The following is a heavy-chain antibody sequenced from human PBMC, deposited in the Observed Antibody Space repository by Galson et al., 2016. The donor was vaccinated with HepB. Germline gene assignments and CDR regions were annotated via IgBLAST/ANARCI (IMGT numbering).Heavy chain of an antibody. CDR2: ISGRGDSS. CDR1: GFTFRSAA. D-gene: IGHD2-2*01. Sequence: SLRHSCAASGFTFRSAAMNWIRQAPGQGLEWVAGISGRGDSSYFADSVKGRFAIARDNSTNTVYLQMISLRAEDTAVYYCAKFSCSSTSCYWEDDAFDIWGHGTMVTVSS. V-gene: IGHV3-23*01. CDR3: AKFSCSSTSCYWEDDAFDI. J-gene: IGHJ3*02.